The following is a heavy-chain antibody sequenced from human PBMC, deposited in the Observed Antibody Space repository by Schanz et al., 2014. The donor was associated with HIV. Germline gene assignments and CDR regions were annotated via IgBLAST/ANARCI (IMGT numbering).Heavy chain of an antibody. J-gene: IGHJ6*02. Sequence: QVQLVESGGGVVQPGGSLRLSCVASGFTFSAYVMHWGRQAPGKGREWEASMWSDRSNKYYADSVRGRFTISRDNSKDTLYLEMNSLREDDTAVYSCARDLTGYFTMGAWGQGTTVTVYS. V-gene: IGHV3-33*08. CDR2: MWSDRSNK. CDR3: ARDLTGYFTMGA. CDR1: GFTFSAYV. D-gene: IGHD5-18*01.